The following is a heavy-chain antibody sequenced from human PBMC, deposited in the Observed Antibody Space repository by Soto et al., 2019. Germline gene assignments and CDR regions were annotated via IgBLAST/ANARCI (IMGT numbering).Heavy chain of an antibody. D-gene: IGHD1-20*01. Sequence: ASVKGSCKASGYTFTGYYMHWVRQAPGQGLEWMGWINPNSGGTNYAQKFQGRVTMTRDTSISTAYMELSRLRSDDTAVYYCARDRKYNWNTNYYYYGMDVWGQGTTVTVSS. V-gene: IGHV1-2*02. CDR2: INPNSGGT. CDR3: ARDRKYNWNTNYYYYGMDV. J-gene: IGHJ6*02. CDR1: GYTFTGYY.